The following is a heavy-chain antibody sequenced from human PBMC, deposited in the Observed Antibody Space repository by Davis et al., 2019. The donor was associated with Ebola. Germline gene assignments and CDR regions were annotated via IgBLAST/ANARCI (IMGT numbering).Heavy chain of an antibody. J-gene: IGHJ4*02. V-gene: IGHV3-23*01. CDR3: AKERGLYYDFWSGYLRLAY. CDR2: ISGNGGST. D-gene: IGHD3-3*01. Sequence: GESLKISCAASGFTFSSYSMNWVRQAPGKGLEWVSAISGNGGSTYYADSVKGRFTISRDNSKNTLYLQMNSLRAEDTAVYYCAKERGLYYDFWSGYLRLAYWGQGTLVTVSS. CDR1: GFTFSSYS.